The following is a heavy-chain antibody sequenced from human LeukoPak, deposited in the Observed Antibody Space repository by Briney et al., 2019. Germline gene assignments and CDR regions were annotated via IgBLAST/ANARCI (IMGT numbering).Heavy chain of an antibody. V-gene: IGHV5-51*01. CDR2: IYPGDSDT. Sequence: GESLKISCKGSGYIFSNYWIGWVRQMPGKGLEWMGMIYPGDSDTRYSPSFQGRVTISADKSIITAYLHWSSLKASDTAMYYCARTDPTGDAFDIWGQGTMVTVSS. D-gene: IGHD1-14*01. CDR3: ARTDPTGDAFDI. CDR1: GYIFSNYW. J-gene: IGHJ3*02.